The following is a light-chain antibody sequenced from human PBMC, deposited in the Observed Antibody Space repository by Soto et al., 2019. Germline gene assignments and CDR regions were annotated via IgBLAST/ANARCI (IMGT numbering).Light chain of an antibody. V-gene: IGKV3-11*01. CDR2: DAS. CDR3: QQRYNGLT. CDR1: QSVDRD. J-gene: IGKJ4*01. Sequence: IVLTQSPATLSLSPGERATLSCRASQSVDRDLGWFQQKPGQAPRLLIFDASNRAPGVPSRFSGSGSGTDFTLSISSLEPDDFAVYYCQQRYNGLTFGGGTKVEIE.